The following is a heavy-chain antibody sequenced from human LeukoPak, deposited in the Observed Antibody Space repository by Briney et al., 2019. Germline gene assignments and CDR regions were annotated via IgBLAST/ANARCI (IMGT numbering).Heavy chain of an antibody. CDR1: GFTFSSYA. D-gene: IGHD5-12*01. Sequence: AGGSLRLSCAASGFTFSSYAIHWVRQAPGKGLEWVAVISYDGSNKYYADSVKGRFTISRDNFKNTLYLQMNSLRAEDTAVYYCARDFSLRNVDIVATIGSYWGQGTLVTVSS. CDR3: ARDFSLRNVDIVATIGSY. J-gene: IGHJ4*02. CDR2: ISYDGSNK. V-gene: IGHV3-30-3*01.